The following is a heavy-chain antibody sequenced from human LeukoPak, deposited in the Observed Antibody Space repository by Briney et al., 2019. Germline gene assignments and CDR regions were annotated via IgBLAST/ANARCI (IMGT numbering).Heavy chain of an antibody. Sequence: RASVKVSCKASGGTFSSYAISWARQAPGQGLEWIGRIIPILGIANYAQKFQGRVTITADKSTSTAYMELSSLRSEDTAVYYCAREGYSYGSDSNWFDPWGQGTLVTVSS. CDR2: IIPILGIA. J-gene: IGHJ5*02. V-gene: IGHV1-69*04. CDR3: AREGYSYGSDSNWFDP. D-gene: IGHD5-18*01. CDR1: GGTFSSYA.